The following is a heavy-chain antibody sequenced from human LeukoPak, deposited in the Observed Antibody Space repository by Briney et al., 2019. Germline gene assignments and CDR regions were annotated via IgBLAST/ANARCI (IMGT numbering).Heavy chain of an antibody. CDR2: INHSGST. V-gene: IGHV4-34*01. CDR1: GGSFSGYY. CDR3: ARWAYDSSGYLFQH. D-gene: IGHD3-22*01. J-gene: IGHJ1*01. Sequence: SEALSLTCAVYGGSFSGYYWSWIRQPSGKGLEWIGEINHSGSTNYNPSLKSRVTISVDTSKNQFSLKLSSVTAADTAVYYCARWAYDSSGYLFQHWGQGTLVTVSS.